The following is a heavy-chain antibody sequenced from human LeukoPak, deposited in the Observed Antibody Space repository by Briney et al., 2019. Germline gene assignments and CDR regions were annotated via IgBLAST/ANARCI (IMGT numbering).Heavy chain of an antibody. CDR2: INSYASVT. V-gene: IGHV3-74*01. CDR1: GFTFSNYW. D-gene: IGHD6-19*01. CDR3: ARVTAVAGTSVGVDA. J-gene: IGHJ4*02. Sequence: GGALRLSCAASGFTFSNYWRHWVRQTPGKGLVWVSRINSYASVTTYADAVKGRFTISIDHAKNTLYLQMNSLRAEDTAVYYCARVTAVAGTSVGVDAWGQGILVTVS.